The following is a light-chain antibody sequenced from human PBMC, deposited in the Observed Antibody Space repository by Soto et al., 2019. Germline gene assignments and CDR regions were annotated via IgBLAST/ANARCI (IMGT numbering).Light chain of an antibody. CDR2: DVS. J-gene: IGLJ3*02. V-gene: IGLV2-14*03. CDR3: SSYTSSSTVV. Sequence: QSALTQPASVSGSPGQSITIPCTGTSSDVGGYNYVSWYQQHPGKAPKLMIYDVSYRPSGVSNRFSGSKSGNTASLTISGLQADDEADYYCSSYTSSSTVVFGGGTKVTVL. CDR1: SSDVGGYNY.